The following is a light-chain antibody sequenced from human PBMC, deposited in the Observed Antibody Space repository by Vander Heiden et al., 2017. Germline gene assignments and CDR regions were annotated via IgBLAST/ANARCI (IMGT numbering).Light chain of an antibody. CDR2: EVS. CDR1: SSDVGGYNY. J-gene: IGLJ1*01. V-gene: IGLV2-14*01. CDR3: SSYTSSSTLGYV. Sequence: QSALPQPASVSGSPGPSLTISCTGTSSDVGGYNYVSWYQQHPGKAPKLMIYEVSNRPSGVSNRFSGSKSGNTASLTISGLQAEDEADYYCSSYTSSSTLGYVFGTGTKVTVL.